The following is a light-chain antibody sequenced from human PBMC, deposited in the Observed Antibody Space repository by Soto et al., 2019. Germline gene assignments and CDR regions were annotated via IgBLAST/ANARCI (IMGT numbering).Light chain of an antibody. CDR3: QQSYSTWT. CDR2: AAS. J-gene: IGKJ1*01. CDR1: QSISSY. V-gene: IGKV1-39*01. Sequence: DIQMTRSPSSLLASVGDRVTITCRASQSISSYLNWYQQKPGKAPKLLIYAASSLQSGVPSRFSGSGSGTDFTLTISSLQPEDFTTYYCQQSYSTWTFGQGTKVEIK.